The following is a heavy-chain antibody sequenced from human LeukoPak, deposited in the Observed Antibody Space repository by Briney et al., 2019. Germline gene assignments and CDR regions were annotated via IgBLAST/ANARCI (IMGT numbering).Heavy chain of an antibody. J-gene: IGHJ4*02. CDR3: AKGDSSSWQYYFDY. D-gene: IGHD6-13*01. CDR1: GFTFSSYA. CDR2: ISGSDGST. Sequence: PGGSLRLSCAASGFTFSSYAMSWVRQAPGKGLEWVSAISGSDGSTYYADSVKGRFTISRDNSKNTLYLQMNSLRAEDTAVYYCAKGDSSSWQYYFDYWGQGTLVTVSS. V-gene: IGHV3-23*01.